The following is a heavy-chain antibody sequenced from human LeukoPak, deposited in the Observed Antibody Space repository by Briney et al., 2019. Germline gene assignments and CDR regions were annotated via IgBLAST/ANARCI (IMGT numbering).Heavy chain of an antibody. D-gene: IGHD3-16*02. CDR1: GGSISSYY. CDR3: ARAYTLGELSH. Sequence: SETLSLTCTVSGGSISSYYWSWIRQPPGKGLEWIGEINHSGSTNYNPSLKSRVTISVDTSKNQFSLKLSSVTAADTAVYYCARAYTLGELSHWGQGTLVTVSS. CDR2: INHSGST. V-gene: IGHV4-34*01. J-gene: IGHJ4*02.